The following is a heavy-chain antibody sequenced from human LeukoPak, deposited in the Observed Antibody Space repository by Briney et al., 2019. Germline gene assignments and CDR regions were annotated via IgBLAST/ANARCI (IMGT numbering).Heavy chain of an antibody. CDR2: INPNSGGT. Sequence: ASVKVSCKASGYTFTGYYIQWVRQAPGQGLEWMGWINPNSGGTNYAQNFQGRVTMTRDTSISTAYMELSRLRSDDTAVYSCARDQGYYDSSGYYSFDYWGQGTLVTVSS. CDR3: ARDQGYYDSSGYYSFDY. J-gene: IGHJ4*02. CDR1: GYTFTGYY. D-gene: IGHD3-22*01. V-gene: IGHV1-2*02.